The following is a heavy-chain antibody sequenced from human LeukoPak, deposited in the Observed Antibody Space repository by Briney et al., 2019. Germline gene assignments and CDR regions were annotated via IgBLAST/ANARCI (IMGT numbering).Heavy chain of an antibody. V-gene: IGHV3-7*01. CDR2: IEQDGGEK. D-gene: IGHD3-16*01. CDR1: GFTFSRFW. CDR3: AIRGVRFDH. Sequence: PGGSLRLSCVASGFTFSRFWMAWVRQAPGKGLEWVANIEQDGGEKYCVDSVKGRFTISRDNAKNSLYLQMNGLRAEDTAVYYCAIRGVRFDHWGQGTLVTVSS. J-gene: IGHJ5*02.